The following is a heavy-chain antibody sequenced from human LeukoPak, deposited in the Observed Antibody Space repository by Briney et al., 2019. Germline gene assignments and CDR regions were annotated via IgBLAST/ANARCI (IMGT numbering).Heavy chain of an antibody. CDR3: AKALAVAGTRGYYFDY. V-gene: IGHV6-1*01. Sequence: SQTLSLTCAISGDSVSSNSAAWNWIRQSPSRGLEWLGRTYYRSKWYNDYAVSVKSRITINPDTSKNQFSLQLNSVTPEDTAVYYCAKALAVAGTRGYYFDYWGQGTLVTVSS. J-gene: IGHJ4*02. CDR1: GDSVSSNSAA. D-gene: IGHD6-19*01. CDR2: TYYRSKWYN.